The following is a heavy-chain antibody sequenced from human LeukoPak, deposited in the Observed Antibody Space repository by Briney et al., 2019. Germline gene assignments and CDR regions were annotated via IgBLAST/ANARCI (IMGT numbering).Heavy chain of an antibody. CDR2: ISYDGSNK. CDR3: AKDGRAGSYYHVLATIQGTPDY. D-gene: IGHD3-10*01. Sequence: GGSLRLSCAASGFTFSSYAMHWVRQAPGKGLEWVAVISYDGSNKYYADSVKGRFTISRDNSKNTLYLQMNSLRAEDTAVYYCAKDGRAGSYYHVLATIQGTPDYWGQGTLVTVSS. J-gene: IGHJ4*02. CDR1: GFTFSSYA. V-gene: IGHV3-30*04.